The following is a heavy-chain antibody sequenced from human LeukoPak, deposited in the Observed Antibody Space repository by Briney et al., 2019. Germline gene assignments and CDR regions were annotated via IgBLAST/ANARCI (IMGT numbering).Heavy chain of an antibody. CDR1: GYTFTGYY. V-gene: IGHV1-2*02. D-gene: IGHD6-6*01. CDR3: ARNNIRGLAARQRLGAFDI. J-gene: IGHJ3*02. CDR2: INPNSGGT. Sequence: ASVKVSCKASGYTFTGYYMHWVRQAPGQGLEWMGWINPNSGGTNYAQKFQGRVTMTRDASISTAYMELSRLRSDDTAVYYCARNNIRGLAARQRLGAFDIWGQGTMVTVSS.